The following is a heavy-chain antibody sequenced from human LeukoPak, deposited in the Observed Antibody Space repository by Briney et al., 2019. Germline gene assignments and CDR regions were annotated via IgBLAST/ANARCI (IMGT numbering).Heavy chain of an antibody. V-gene: IGHV4-59*08. CDR3: ARRSETQFWFGDF. CDR2: IEHSGNI. J-gene: IGHJ4*02. CDR1: GGSISGYY. D-gene: IGHD3-10*01. Sequence: PSETLSLTCTVSGGSISGYYWSWIRQPPGKGLEWIGYIEHSGNINYNPSLKSRLTISVDTSKNQFSLKLSSVTAADTAVYYCARRSETQFWFGDFWGQGTLVTVSS.